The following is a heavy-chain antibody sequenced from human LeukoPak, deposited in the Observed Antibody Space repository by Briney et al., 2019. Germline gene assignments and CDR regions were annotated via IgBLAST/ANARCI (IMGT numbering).Heavy chain of an antibody. V-gene: IGHV3-20*04. CDR2: TNYNGAST. D-gene: IGHD2-2*01. CDR1: GVSFGGYD. CDR3: GRVYCSTTSCYDYYDYYMDV. Sequence: AGSLRLSCAASGVSFGGYDMSWVRHVPGKGLEWVSGTNYNGASTGYADSVKGRFTISRDNVKNFLYLQMNSLRVEDTALYFCGRVYCSTTSCYDYYDYYMDVWGKGTTVTVSS. J-gene: IGHJ6*03.